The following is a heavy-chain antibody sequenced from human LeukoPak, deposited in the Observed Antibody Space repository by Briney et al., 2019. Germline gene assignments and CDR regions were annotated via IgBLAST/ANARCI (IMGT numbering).Heavy chain of an antibody. CDR1: GFTFSSYA. Sequence: GGCLRLSCSASGFTFSSYAMHWVRQAPEKGLEWVSYISSGSSTIYHADSVKGRFTISRDNAKNSLYLQMNSLRDEDTAVYYCARGSNPDYWGQGTLVTVSS. CDR2: ISSGSSTI. V-gene: IGHV3-48*02. J-gene: IGHJ4*02. CDR3: ARGSNPDY.